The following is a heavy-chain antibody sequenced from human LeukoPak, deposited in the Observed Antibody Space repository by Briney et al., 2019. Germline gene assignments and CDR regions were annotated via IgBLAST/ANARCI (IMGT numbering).Heavy chain of an antibody. D-gene: IGHD2-15*01. CDR2: IYYSGST. CDR1: GGSISSSSYY. Sequence: PSETLSLTCTVSGGSISSSSYYWGWIRQPPGKGLEWIGSIYYSGSTYYNPSLKSRVTISVDTSKNQFSLKLSSVTAADTAVYYCARVPPSRGPGYWGQGTLVTVSS. CDR3: ARVPPSRGPGY. V-gene: IGHV4-39*07. J-gene: IGHJ4*02.